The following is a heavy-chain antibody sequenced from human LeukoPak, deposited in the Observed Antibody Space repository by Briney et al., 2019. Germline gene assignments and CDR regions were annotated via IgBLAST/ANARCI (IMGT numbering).Heavy chain of an antibody. CDR3: ARDLNPTYYDFWSGYPSMIDY. V-gene: IGHV3-7*01. D-gene: IGHD3-3*01. CDR2: IKQDGSEK. Sequence: QPAGSLRLSCAASGFTFSSYWMSWVRQAPGKGLEWVANIKQDGSEKYYVDSVKGRFTISRDNAKNSLYLQMNSLRAEDTAVYYCARDLNPTYYDFWSGYPSMIDYWGQGTLVTVSS. J-gene: IGHJ4*02. CDR1: GFTFSSYW.